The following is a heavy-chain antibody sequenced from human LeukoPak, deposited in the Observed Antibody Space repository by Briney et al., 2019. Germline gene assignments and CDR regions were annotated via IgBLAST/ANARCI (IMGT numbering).Heavy chain of an antibody. CDR1: SGSLRGYS. J-gene: IGHJ4*02. CDR3: TRQSGTVTPIDF. CDR2: IHHSGST. D-gene: IGHD4-17*01. Sequence: SETLSLTCAVSSGSLRGYSWDWIRQAPGKGLDWIGEIHHSGSTTYNSSLKSRVTISLDKPKSQFSLILTSVTAADTAVYYCTRQSGTVTPIDFWGQGILVTVPS. V-gene: IGHV4-34*01.